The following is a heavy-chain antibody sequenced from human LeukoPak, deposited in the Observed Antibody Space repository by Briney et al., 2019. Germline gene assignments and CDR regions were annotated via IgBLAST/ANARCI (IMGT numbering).Heavy chain of an antibody. CDR1: GYSFTSYY. J-gene: IGHJ4*02. CDR3: ARVDCSGGSCYRPNFDY. CDR2: IYPGDSDT. Sequence: GESLKISCKGSGYSFTSYYIGWVRQMPGKGLEWMGIIYPGDSDTRYSPSFQGQVTISADKSISTAYLQWSSLKASDTAIYYCARVDCSGGSCYRPNFDYWGQGTLVTVSS. D-gene: IGHD2-15*01. V-gene: IGHV5-51*01.